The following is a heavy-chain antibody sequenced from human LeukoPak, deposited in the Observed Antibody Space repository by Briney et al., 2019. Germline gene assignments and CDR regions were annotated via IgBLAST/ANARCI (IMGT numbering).Heavy chain of an antibody. CDR1: GGSFSGYY. CDR2: INHSGST. D-gene: IGHD3-3*01. Sequence: PSETLSLTCAVSGGSFSGYYWSWIRQPPGKGLEWIGEINHSGSTNYNPSLKSRVTISVDTSKNQFSLKLSSVTAADTAVYYCARSQGQYDFWSGYYHPYFDYWGQGTLVTVSS. V-gene: IGHV4-34*01. J-gene: IGHJ4*02. CDR3: ARSQGQYDFWSGYYHPYFDY.